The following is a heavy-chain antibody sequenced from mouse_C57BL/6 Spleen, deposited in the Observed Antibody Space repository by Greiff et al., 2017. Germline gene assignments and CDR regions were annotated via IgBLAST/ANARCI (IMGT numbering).Heavy chain of an antibody. CDR2: IYPGDGDT. J-gene: IGHJ4*01. CDR3: ARRSSSYAMDY. Sequence: VQLQQSGAELVKPGASVKISCKASGYAFSSYWMNWVKQRPGKGLEWIGQIYPGDGDTNYNGKFKGKATLTADKSSSTAYMQLSSLTSEDSAVYFCARRSSSYAMDYWGQGTSVTVAS. D-gene: IGHD1-1*01. V-gene: IGHV1-80*01. CDR1: GYAFSSYW.